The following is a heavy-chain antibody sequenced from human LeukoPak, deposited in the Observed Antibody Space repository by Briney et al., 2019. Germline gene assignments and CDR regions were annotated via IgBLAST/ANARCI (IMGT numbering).Heavy chain of an antibody. J-gene: IGHJ3*02. CDR2: IGRDATTK. D-gene: IGHD3-3*01. CDR1: GFTFSSYA. V-gene: IGHV3-30*02. CDR3: VKDGEWTFDI. Sequence: PGGSLRLSCAASGFTFSSYAMHWVRQAPGEGLEWVAFIGRDATTKYYADSVKGRFTISGDSSYNTAFLQMNSLRPEDTAIYYCVKDGEWTFDIWGQGTMVTVFS.